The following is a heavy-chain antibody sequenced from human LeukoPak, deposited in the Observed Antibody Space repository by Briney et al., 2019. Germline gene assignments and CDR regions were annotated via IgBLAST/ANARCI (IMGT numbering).Heavy chain of an antibody. D-gene: IGHD3-3*01. Sequence: GGSLRLSCTVSGFTFNSYGMHWVRQAPGKGLEWVALISDDGSDKYYADSVKGRFTISRDNSKNTLFLQMNSLRPEDTAVYYCAKQADYEWLSYFDYWGQGTLITVSS. CDR3: AKQADYEWLSYFDY. CDR1: GFTFNSYG. CDR2: ISDDGSDK. J-gene: IGHJ4*02. V-gene: IGHV3-30*18.